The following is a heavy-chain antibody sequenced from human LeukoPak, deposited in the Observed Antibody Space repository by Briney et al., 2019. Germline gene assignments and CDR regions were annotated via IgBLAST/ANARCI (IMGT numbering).Heavy chain of an antibody. CDR1: GFTFSSYW. D-gene: IGHD1-1*01. CDR2: ISSDGSGT. Sequence: GRSLRLSCAASGFTFSSYWMHWVRQAPGKGLVWVSGISSDGSGTTYADSVKGRFTISRDNAKNTLYLQMNSLRADDSAVYYCARDVEKRPDYWGQGTLVTVSS. J-gene: IGHJ4*02. V-gene: IGHV3-74*01. CDR3: ARDVEKRPDY.